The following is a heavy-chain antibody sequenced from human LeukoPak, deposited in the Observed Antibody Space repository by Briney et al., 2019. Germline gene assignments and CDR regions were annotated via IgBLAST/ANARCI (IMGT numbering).Heavy chain of an antibody. Sequence: PLETLSLTCSVSGGSISNYYWNWLRQPAGKGLEWIGRIYASGSTNYNPSLKSRVTISMDKSKNHFSLNLKSVTAADTAFYYCARDFYGDDGHHPFDYWGQGIQVSVSS. CDR2: IYASGST. CDR1: GGSISNYY. J-gene: IGHJ4*02. D-gene: IGHD2/OR15-2a*01. V-gene: IGHV4-4*07. CDR3: ARDFYGDDGHHPFDY.